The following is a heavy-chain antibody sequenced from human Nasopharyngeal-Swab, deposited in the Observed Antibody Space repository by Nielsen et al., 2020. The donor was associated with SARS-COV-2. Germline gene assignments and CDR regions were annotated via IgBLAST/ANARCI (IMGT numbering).Heavy chain of an antibody. V-gene: IGHV3-30*18. J-gene: IGHJ3*02. Sequence: GESLKISCAASGFTFRSYGMRWVRQAPGEGLEWVAAITYDGRSKYYADSMKGRFTISRDNSKNALYLQMNSLRAEDTAVYYCAKVTGTVLTSPDAFDIWGQGTVVTVSS. D-gene: IGHD4/OR15-4a*01. CDR3: AKVTGTVLTSPDAFDI. CDR2: ITYDGRSK. CDR1: GFTFRSYG.